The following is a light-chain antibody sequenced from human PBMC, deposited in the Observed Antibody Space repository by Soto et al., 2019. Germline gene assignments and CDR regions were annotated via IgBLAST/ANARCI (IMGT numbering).Light chain of an antibody. J-gene: IGKJ1*01. Sequence: DIVLTQSPGTLSLSPGERATLSCLASQSVGSSYLAWYQQKPGQAPRLLIYGASSRATGIPDRFSGSGSGTDFTLTISRLEPEDFAVYYCHQYGSSSWTFGQGTKVDIK. V-gene: IGKV3-20*01. CDR3: HQYGSSSWT. CDR2: GAS. CDR1: QSVGSSY.